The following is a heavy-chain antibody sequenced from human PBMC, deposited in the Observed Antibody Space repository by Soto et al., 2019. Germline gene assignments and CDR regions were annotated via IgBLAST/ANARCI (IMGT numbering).Heavy chain of an antibody. CDR2: IYYSGST. Sequence: TLSLTSTVSGGSISSGCYYWSWIRQHPGKGLEWIGYIYYSGSTYYNPSLKSRVTISVDTSKNQFSLKLSSVTAADTAVYYCELDHGGGSGWFDPWGQGTLVTVSS. V-gene: IGHV4-31*03. J-gene: IGHJ5*02. CDR3: ELDHGGGSGWFDP. CDR1: GGSISSGCYY. D-gene: IGHD3-10*01.